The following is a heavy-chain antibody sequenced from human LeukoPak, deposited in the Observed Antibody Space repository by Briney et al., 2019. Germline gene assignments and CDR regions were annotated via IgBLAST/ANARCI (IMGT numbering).Heavy chain of an antibody. J-gene: IGHJ6*02. Sequence: PSETLSLTCTVSGGSISSYYWSWIRQPPGKGLEWIGYIYYSGSTNYNPSLKSRVTISVDTSKNQFSLKLSSVTAADTAVYYCARGMGYSSSWYGSPNNYGMDVWGQGTTVTVSS. CDR3: ARGMGYSSSWYGSPNNYGMDV. CDR1: GGSISSYY. CDR2: IYYSGST. D-gene: IGHD6-13*01. V-gene: IGHV4-59*12.